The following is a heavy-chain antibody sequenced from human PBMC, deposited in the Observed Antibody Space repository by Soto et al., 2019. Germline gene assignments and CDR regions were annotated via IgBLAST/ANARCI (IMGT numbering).Heavy chain of an antibody. Sequence: QVQLQESGPGLVKPSQTLSLTCTVSGGSISSGGYYWSWIRQHPGKGLEWIGYIYYSGSTYYNPSLKSRVTISVDTSKNQFSLKLSSVTAADTAVYYCARDSYCSSTSCYRGYYYYGMDVWGQGNTVTVSS. CDR3: ARDSYCSSTSCYRGYYYYGMDV. CDR1: GGSISSGGYY. J-gene: IGHJ6*02. V-gene: IGHV4-31*03. D-gene: IGHD2-2*01. CDR2: IYYSGST.